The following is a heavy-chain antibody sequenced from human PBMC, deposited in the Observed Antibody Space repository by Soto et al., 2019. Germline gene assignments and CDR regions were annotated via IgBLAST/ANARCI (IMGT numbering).Heavy chain of an antibody. V-gene: IGHV1-8*01. Sequence: ASVKVSCKASGYTFTSYDINWVRQAAGQGREWMGWMNPSSANTGYTQKFQGRVTMTRDTSISTAYMELSNLTSEDTAMYYCARVVAQPSPNWFDPWGQGTLVTVSS. J-gene: IGHJ5*02. CDR3: ARVVAQPSPNWFDP. CDR1: GYTFTSYD. CDR2: MNPSSANT. D-gene: IGHD1-1*01.